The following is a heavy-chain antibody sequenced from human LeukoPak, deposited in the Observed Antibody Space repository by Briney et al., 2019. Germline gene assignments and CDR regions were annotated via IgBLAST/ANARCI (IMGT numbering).Heavy chain of an antibody. CDR2: INHSGST. Sequence: SETLSLTCAVYGGSFSGYYWSWIRQPPGKGLEWIGEINHSGSTNYNPSLKSRVTISVDASKNQFSLKLSSVTAADTAVYYCARVRYYYYYYMDVWGKGTTVTVSS. V-gene: IGHV4-34*01. J-gene: IGHJ6*03. CDR3: ARVRYYYYYYMDV. CDR1: GGSFSGYY.